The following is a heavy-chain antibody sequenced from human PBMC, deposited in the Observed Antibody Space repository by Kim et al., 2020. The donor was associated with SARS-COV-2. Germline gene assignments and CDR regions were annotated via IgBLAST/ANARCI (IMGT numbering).Heavy chain of an antibody. D-gene: IGHD3-9*01. Sequence: QKCKGRVTMTRDTSTSTAYMELSRLRSDDTAVYYCARTTDILTGYYFDYWGQGTLVTVSS. V-gene: IGHV1-2*02. J-gene: IGHJ4*02. CDR3: ARTTDILTGYYFDY.